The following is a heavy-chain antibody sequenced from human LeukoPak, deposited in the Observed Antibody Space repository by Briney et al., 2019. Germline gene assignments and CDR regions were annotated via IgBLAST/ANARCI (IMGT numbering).Heavy chain of an antibody. Sequence: GGSLRLSCAASDFSFITYAMSWVRQAPGKGLEWVSTITGRGDATYYADSVKGRFTISRDNSKNSLYLQMNSLRAEDTAVYYCARRGPARWDIVVVPVAAFDYWGQGTLVTVSS. J-gene: IGHJ4*02. CDR2: ITGRGDAT. D-gene: IGHD2-2*01. V-gene: IGHV3-23*01. CDR3: ARRGPARWDIVVVPVAAFDY. CDR1: DFSFITYA.